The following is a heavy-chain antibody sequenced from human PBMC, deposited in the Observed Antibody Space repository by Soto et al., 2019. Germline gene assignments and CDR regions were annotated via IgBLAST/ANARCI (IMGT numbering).Heavy chain of an antibody. CDR1: GFTFSSYG. Sequence: ESGGGVVQPGRSLRLSCAASGFTFSSYGMHWVRQAPGKGLEWVAVISYDGSNKYYADSVKGRFTISRDNSKNTLYLQMNSLRAEDTAVYYCARGGEAGGNYDYWGQGTLVTVSS. V-gene: IGHV3-30*03. CDR2: ISYDGSNK. D-gene: IGHD4-4*01. J-gene: IGHJ4*02. CDR3: ARGGEAGGNYDY.